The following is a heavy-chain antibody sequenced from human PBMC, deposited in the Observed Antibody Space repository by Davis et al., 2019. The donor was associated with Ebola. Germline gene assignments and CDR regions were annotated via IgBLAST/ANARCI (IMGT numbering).Heavy chain of an antibody. J-gene: IGHJ6*02. CDR1: GGSFSGYY. D-gene: IGHD2-2*01. Sequence: MPSETLSLTCAVYGGSFSGYYWSWIRQPPGKGLEWIGEINHSGSTNYNPSLKSRVTISVDTSKNQFSLKLSSVTAADTAVYYCARLPLYYYYGMDVWGQGTTVTVSS. CDR2: INHSGST. CDR3: ARLPLYYYYGMDV. V-gene: IGHV4-34*01.